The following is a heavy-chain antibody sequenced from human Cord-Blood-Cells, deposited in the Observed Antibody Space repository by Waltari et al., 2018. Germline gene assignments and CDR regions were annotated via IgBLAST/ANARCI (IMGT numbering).Heavy chain of an antibody. D-gene: IGHD6-6*01. V-gene: IGHV4-31*03. J-gene: IGHJ4*02. Sequence: QVQLQESGPGLVKPSQTLSLTCTVSGGSISSGGYYWSWIRQHPGKGLEWIGNIYYSGSTYYNPALKSRVTISVDTSKNQFSLKLSSVAAADTAVYYCARGIAARREHLFDYWGQGTLVTVSS. CDR2: IYYSGST. CDR1: GGSISSGGYY. CDR3: ARGIAARREHLFDY.